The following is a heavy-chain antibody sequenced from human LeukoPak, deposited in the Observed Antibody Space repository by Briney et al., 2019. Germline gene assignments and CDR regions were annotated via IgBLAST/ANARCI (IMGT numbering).Heavy chain of an antibody. CDR1: GFAFSDYS. V-gene: IGHV3-21*05. D-gene: IGHD7-27*01. CDR3: ARDGNWGFDY. J-gene: IGHJ4*02. Sequence: GGSLSLSCAASGFAFSDYSMNWVRQPPGKGLEWVANIRGSRSGLGSGNYYAGSVKGRFTISRDNLKNSLYLQMDSLRADDTAFYYCARDGNWGFDYRGQGALVTVSS. CDR2: IRGSRSGL.